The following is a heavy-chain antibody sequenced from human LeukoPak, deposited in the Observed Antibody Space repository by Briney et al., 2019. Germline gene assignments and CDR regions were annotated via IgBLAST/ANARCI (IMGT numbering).Heavy chain of an antibody. Sequence: ASVKVSCKASGYTFTSYAMHWVRQAPGQRLEWMGWISAYNGNTNYAQKLQGRVTMTTDTSTSTAYMELRSLRSDDTAVYYCAGDLAKYRAAAGTLAGGYWGQGTLVTVSS. D-gene: IGHD6-13*01. J-gene: IGHJ4*02. CDR2: ISAYNGNT. CDR3: AGDLAKYRAAAGTLAGGY. CDR1: GYTFTSYA. V-gene: IGHV1-18*01.